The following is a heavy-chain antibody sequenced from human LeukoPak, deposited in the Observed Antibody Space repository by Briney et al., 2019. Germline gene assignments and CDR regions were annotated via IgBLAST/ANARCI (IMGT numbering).Heavy chain of an antibody. J-gene: IGHJ3*02. V-gene: IGHV4-39*07. CDR2: IYYSGST. CDR1: GGSISSSSYY. D-gene: IGHD2-8*01. CDR3: ARDGMVYATDAFDI. Sequence: SETLSLTCTVSGGSISSSSYYWGWIRQPPGKGLEWIGSIYYSGSTYYNPSLKSRVTISVDTSKNQFSLKLSSVTAADTAVYYCARDGMVYATDAFDIWGQGTMVTVSS.